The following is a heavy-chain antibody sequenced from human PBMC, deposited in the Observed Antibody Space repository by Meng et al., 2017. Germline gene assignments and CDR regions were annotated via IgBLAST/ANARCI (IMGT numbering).Heavy chain of an antibody. D-gene: IGHD5-24*01. Sequence: GESLKISCAASGFTFSAYSMNWVRHAPGKGLEWVASISSSSDYIYYADSLKGRFTISRDNAKSSLYLHMNSLTAEDTAVYYCAKEIRPNDYWGQGTLVTVSS. CDR2: ISSSSDYI. J-gene: IGHJ4*02. V-gene: IGHV3-21*01. CDR3: AKEIRPNDY. CDR1: GFTFSAYS.